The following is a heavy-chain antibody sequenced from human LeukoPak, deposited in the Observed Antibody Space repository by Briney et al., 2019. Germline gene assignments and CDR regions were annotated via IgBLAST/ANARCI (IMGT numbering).Heavy chain of an antibody. D-gene: IGHD4-23*01. CDR1: GFTFSSYD. Sequence: GGSLRLSCAASGFTFSSYDMHWVRQATGKGLEWVSAIGTAGDTYYPGSVKGRFTISRDNAKNSLYLQLNSLKAEDTAVYYCARVIFRNSVVTPLFDYWGQGTQVTVSS. CDR3: ARVIFRNSVVTPLFDY. J-gene: IGHJ4*02. CDR2: IGTAGDT. V-gene: IGHV3-13*01.